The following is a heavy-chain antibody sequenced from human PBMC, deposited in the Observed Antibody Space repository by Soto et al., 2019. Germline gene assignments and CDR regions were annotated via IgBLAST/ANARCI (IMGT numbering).Heavy chain of an antibody. Sequence: GESLKISCKGSGYSFTSYWIGWVRQMPGKGLEWMGIIYPGDSDTRYSPSFQGQVTISADKSISTAYLQWSSLKASDTAMYYCARRRSVGKYYYYYYYMDVWGKGTTVTVSS. J-gene: IGHJ6*03. D-gene: IGHD2-2*01. CDR2: IYPGDSDT. CDR3: ARRRSVGKYYYYYYYMDV. V-gene: IGHV5-51*01. CDR1: GYSFTSYW.